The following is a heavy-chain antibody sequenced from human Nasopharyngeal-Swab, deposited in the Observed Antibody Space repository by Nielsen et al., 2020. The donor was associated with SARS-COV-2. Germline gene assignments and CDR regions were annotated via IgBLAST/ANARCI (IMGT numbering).Heavy chain of an antibody. Sequence: ASVKVSCKASGYTFTSYDINWVRQATGQGLEWMGWMNPNSGNTGYAQKFQGRVTMTRNTSISTAYMELSSLRSEDTAVYYCARGPVEQSYFDYWGQGTLVTVSS. CDR3: ARGPVEQSYFDY. CDR1: GYTFTSYD. D-gene: IGHD1-26*01. CDR2: MNPNSGNT. J-gene: IGHJ4*02. V-gene: IGHV1-8*01.